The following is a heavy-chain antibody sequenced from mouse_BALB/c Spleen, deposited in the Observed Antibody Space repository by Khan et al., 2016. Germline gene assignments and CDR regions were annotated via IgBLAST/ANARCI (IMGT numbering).Heavy chain of an antibody. Sequence: QVQLKQSGPELVKPGASVRISCKASGYTFTSYYIHWVKQRPGPGLEWIGWIYPGNGNTKYNEKFKGRATLTADKSSTTAYMQLSSLTSVDSAVYFCARTGTGAWLAYWGQGTLVTVSA. CDR3: ARTGTGAWLAY. CDR2: IYPGNGNT. J-gene: IGHJ3*01. CDR1: GYTFTSYY. V-gene: IGHV1S56*01. D-gene: IGHD4-1*01.